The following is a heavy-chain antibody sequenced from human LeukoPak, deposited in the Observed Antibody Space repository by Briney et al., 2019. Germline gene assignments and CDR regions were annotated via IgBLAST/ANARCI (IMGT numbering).Heavy chain of an antibody. D-gene: IGHD1-26*01. CDR2: INHSGST. V-gene: IGHV4-34*01. Sequence: SETLSLTCAVYGGSFGGYYWSWIRQPPGKGLEWIGEINHSGSTNYNPSLKSRVTISVDTSKNQFSLKLSSVTAADTAVYYCARAVAGATEDSRSAFDYWGQGTLVTVSS. J-gene: IGHJ4*02. CDR3: ARAVAGATEDSRSAFDY. CDR1: GGSFGGYY.